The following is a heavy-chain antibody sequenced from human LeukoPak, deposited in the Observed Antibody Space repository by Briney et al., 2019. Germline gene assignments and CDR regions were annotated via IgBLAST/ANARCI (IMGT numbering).Heavy chain of an antibody. J-gene: IGHJ4*02. Sequence: GASVKVSCKASGYSFTGSSMNWVRQVPGQGLEWMGWINTNTGNPTYAQGFTGRFVFSLDTAVSTAYLQISGLKADDTAVYYCGRDPKLGIRGYTYGYIDYWGQGTLVTVSS. CDR3: GRDPKLGIRGYTYGYIDY. V-gene: IGHV7-4-1*02. D-gene: IGHD5-18*01. CDR2: INTNTGNP. CDR1: GYSFTGSS.